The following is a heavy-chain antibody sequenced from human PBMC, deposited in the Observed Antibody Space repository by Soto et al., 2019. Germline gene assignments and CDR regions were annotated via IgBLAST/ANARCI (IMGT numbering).Heavy chain of an antibody. Sequence: ASVKVSCKASGYTFTSYGISWVRQAPGQGLEWMGWISAYNGNTNYAQKLQGRVTMTTDTSTSTAYMELRSLRSDDTAVYYCARVHSLLRYFDWSPFDYWGQGTLVTVS. CDR3: ARVHSLLRYFDWSPFDY. J-gene: IGHJ4*02. V-gene: IGHV1-18*01. CDR2: ISAYNGNT. D-gene: IGHD3-9*01. CDR1: GYTFTSYG.